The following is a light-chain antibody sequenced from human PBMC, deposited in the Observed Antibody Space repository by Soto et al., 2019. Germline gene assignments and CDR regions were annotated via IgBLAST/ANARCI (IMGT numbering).Light chain of an antibody. CDR2: AAS. Sequence: IQLTQSPSFLSASVGDRVTITCRASQGISTYLAWYQQKPGKAPRLLIYAASTRHSGVPSRFSGSGSGTDFTLTISRLQPEDSETYYCQQLNSYPLTFGGGTKVDIK. V-gene: IGKV1-9*01. CDR1: QGISTY. J-gene: IGKJ4*01. CDR3: QQLNSYPLT.